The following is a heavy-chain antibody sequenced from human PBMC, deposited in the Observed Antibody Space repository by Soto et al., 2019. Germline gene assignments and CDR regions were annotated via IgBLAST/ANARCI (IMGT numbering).Heavy chain of an antibody. CDR3: AKIYGSGSYYKGPFDY. CDR1: GFTFSNFG. Sequence: GGSLRLSCAASGFTFSNFGMSWVRQPPGKGLEWVSAISGSGGSTYYADSVKGRFTISRDNSKNTLYLQMNSLRAEDTAVYYCAKIYGSGSYYKGPFDYWGQGTLVTVSS. J-gene: IGHJ4*02. D-gene: IGHD3-10*01. CDR2: ISGSGGST. V-gene: IGHV3-23*01.